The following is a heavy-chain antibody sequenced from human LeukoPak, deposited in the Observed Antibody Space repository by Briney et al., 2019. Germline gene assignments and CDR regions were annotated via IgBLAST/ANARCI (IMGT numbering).Heavy chain of an antibody. V-gene: IGHV3-21*01. J-gene: IGHJ4*02. CDR1: GFTFSSYS. D-gene: IGHD1-26*01. CDR3: ARESAGATVPEGFDY. Sequence: GGSLRLSCAASGFTFSSYSMNWVRQAPGKGLEWVSSISSSSSYIYYADSVKGRFTISRDNAKNSLYLQMNSLRAEDTAVYYCARESAGATVPEGFDYWGQGTLVTVSS. CDR2: ISSSSSYI.